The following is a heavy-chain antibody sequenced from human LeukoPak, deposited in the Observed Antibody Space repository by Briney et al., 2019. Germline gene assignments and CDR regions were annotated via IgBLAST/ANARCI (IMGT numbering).Heavy chain of an antibody. J-gene: IGHJ6*02. Sequence: GRSLRLSCAASGFTFSNYAMHWVRQAPGKGLEWVAVISYDGSNKYYADSVKGRFTISRDNSKNTLYLQMNSLRAEDTAVYYCARDLFRAAAGTGYGMDVWGQGTTVTVSS. CDR2: ISYDGSNK. V-gene: IGHV3-30-3*01. CDR1: GFTFSNYA. D-gene: IGHD6-13*01. CDR3: ARDLFRAAAGTGYGMDV.